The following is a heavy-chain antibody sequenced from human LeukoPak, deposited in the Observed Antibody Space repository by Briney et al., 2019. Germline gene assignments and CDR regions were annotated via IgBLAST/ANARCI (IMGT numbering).Heavy chain of an antibody. V-gene: IGHV4-34*01. Sequence: SETLSRTCAMYGGSFSGYYWSWIRQPPGKGLKSIGEINHSGSTNYNPSLKSRVTISVDTSKNQFSLKLSSVTAADTAVYYCARGDGYSYGLFDYWGQGTLVTVSS. CDR2: INHSGST. D-gene: IGHD5-18*01. J-gene: IGHJ4*02. CDR1: GGSFSGYY. CDR3: ARGDGYSYGLFDY.